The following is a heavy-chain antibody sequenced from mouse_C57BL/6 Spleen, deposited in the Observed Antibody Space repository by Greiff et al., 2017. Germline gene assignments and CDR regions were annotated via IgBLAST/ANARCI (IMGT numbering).Heavy chain of an antibody. J-gene: IGHJ3*01. V-gene: IGHV1-26*01. D-gene: IGHD1-1*01. CDR2: INPNNGGT. Sequence: EVQLQQSGPELVKPGASVKISCKASGYTFTDYYMNWVKQSPGKSLEWIGDINPNNGGTSYNQKFKGKATLTVDKSSSTAYMELRSLTSEDSAVYYCARGGNYYWGQGTLVTVSA. CDR1: GYTFTDYY. CDR3: ARGGNYY.